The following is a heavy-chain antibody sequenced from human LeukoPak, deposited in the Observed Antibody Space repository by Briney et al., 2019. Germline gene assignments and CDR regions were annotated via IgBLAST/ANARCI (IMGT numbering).Heavy chain of an antibody. D-gene: IGHD6-13*01. V-gene: IGHV1-2*02. CDR3: ARFRSRSSWYIPPFDF. CDR1: GYTFTGYY. J-gene: IGHJ4*02. Sequence: ASVKVSCKASGYTFTGYYIHWVRQAPGQGLEWMGWINPDSGVTNYAQKFQGRVTMTRDTSLSTAYMELSRLTSDDTAVYYCARFRSRSSWYIPPFDFWGQGTLVTVSS. CDR2: INPDSGVT.